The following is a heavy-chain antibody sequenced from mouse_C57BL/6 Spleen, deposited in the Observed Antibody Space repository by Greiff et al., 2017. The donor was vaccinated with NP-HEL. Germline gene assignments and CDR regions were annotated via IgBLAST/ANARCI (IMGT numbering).Heavy chain of an antibody. V-gene: IGHV1-82*01. CDR3: ARSRTGTGFEY. J-gene: IGHJ2*01. Sequence: VQLQQSGPELVKPGASVKISCKASGYAFSSSWMNWVKQRPGKGLEWIGRIYPGDGDTNYNGKFKGKATLTADKSSSTASMQLSSLTSEDSAVYFCARSRTGTGFEYWGQGNNLTVSS. CDR2: IYPGDGDT. CDR1: GYAFSSSW. D-gene: IGHD4-1*01.